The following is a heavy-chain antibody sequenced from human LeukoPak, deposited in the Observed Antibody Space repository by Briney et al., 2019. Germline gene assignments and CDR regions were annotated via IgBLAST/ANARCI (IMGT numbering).Heavy chain of an antibody. CDR1: GFTFSDCW. V-gene: IGHV3-7*03. J-gene: IGHJ4*02. CDR3: GRDLIGTAASWDS. CDR2: IKDDGSEK. D-gene: IGHD6-25*01. Sequence: GGSLRLSCAASGFTFSDCWMSWVRQTPGKGLEWVANIKDDGSEKYYVDSVKGRFTISRDNSKNTLYLQMNSLRVEDTAVYYCGRDLIGTAASWDSWGQGTLVTVSS.